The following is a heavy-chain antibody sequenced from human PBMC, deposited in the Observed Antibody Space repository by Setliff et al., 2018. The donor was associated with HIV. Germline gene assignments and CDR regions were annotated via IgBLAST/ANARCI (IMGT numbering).Heavy chain of an antibody. Sequence: PSETLSLTCTVSGGSISSYYWSWIRQSPGKGLEWLGYIYYSGSTNYNTSLKSRVTISVDTSKNQFSLKLSSVTAADTAVYYCARIVRWELVATSTFFYYYMDVWGKGTTVTVSS. CDR2: IYYSGST. V-gene: IGHV4-59*08. CDR3: ARIVRWELVATSTFFYYYMDV. J-gene: IGHJ6*03. D-gene: IGHD1-26*01. CDR1: GGSISSYY.